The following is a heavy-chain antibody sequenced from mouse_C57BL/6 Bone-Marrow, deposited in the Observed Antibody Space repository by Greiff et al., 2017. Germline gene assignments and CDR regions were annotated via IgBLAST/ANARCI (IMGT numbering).Heavy chain of an antibody. Sequence: QVQLQQSGAELVKPGASVKLSCKASGYTFTEYTIHWVKQRSGQGLEWIGWFYPGSGSIKYNEKFKDKATLTADKSSSTVYMELSRLTSEDSAVYFCARHEKSYYYGSSWYCDVWGTGTTVTVSS. D-gene: IGHD1-1*01. CDR1: GYTFTEYT. CDR3: ARHEKSYYYGSSWYCDV. V-gene: IGHV1-62-2*01. J-gene: IGHJ1*03. CDR2: FYPGSGSI.